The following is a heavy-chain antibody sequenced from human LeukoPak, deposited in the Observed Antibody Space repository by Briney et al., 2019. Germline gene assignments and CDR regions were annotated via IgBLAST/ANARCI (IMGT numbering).Heavy chain of an antibody. Sequence: SETLSLTCAVYGGSFSGYYWSWIRQPPGKGLEWIGEINHSGSTNYNPSLKSRVTISADTSKNQFSLKLSSVTAADTAVYYCARGFRIFGVGKVIYYYYGMDVWGQGTTVTVSS. CDR2: INHSGST. D-gene: IGHD3-3*02. CDR1: GGSFSGYY. V-gene: IGHV4-34*01. CDR3: ARGFRIFGVGKVIYYYYGMDV. J-gene: IGHJ6*02.